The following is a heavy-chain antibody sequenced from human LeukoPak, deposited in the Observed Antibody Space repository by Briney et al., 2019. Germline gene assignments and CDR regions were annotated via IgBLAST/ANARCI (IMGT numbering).Heavy chain of an antibody. D-gene: IGHD3-9*01. Sequence: SETLSLTCAVSGGSISSGGYSWSWIRQPPGKGLEWIGYIYHSGSTYYNPSLKSRVTISVDRSKNQFSLKLSSVTAADTAVYYCARGLRFPRFLTLRNWFDPWGQGTLVTVSS. CDR2: IYHSGST. CDR1: GGSISSGGYS. CDR3: ARGLRFPRFLTLRNWFDP. V-gene: IGHV4-30-2*01. J-gene: IGHJ5*02.